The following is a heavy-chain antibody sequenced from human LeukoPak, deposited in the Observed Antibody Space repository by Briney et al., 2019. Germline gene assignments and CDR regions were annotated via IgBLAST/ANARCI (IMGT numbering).Heavy chain of an antibody. Sequence: SETLSLTCTVSGGSISSYYWSWIRRPSGKGLEWIGYIYYSGSTNYNPSLKSRVTISVDTSKNQFSLKLSSVTAADTAVYYCARAANWFDPWGQGTLVTVSS. CDR3: ARAANWFDP. J-gene: IGHJ5*02. CDR1: GGSISSYY. V-gene: IGHV4-59*01. CDR2: IYYSGST.